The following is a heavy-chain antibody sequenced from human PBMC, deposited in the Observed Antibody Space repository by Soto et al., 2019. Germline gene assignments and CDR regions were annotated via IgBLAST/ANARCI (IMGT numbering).Heavy chain of an antibody. D-gene: IGHD1-26*01. CDR1: GFTFSSYE. Sequence: PGGSLRLSCAASGFTFSSYEVNWVRQAPGKGLEWVSYISSSGSTIYYADSVKGRFTISRDNAKNSLYLQMNSLRAEDTAVYYCARELPSDYYYYGMDVWGQGTTVTVSS. CDR2: ISSSGSTI. CDR3: ARELPSDYYYYGMDV. V-gene: IGHV3-48*03. J-gene: IGHJ6*02.